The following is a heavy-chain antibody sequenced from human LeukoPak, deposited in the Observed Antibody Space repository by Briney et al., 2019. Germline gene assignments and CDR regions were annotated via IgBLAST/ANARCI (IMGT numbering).Heavy chain of an antibody. D-gene: IGHD3-10*01. CDR3: AKGTWGYYGSGIDY. V-gene: IGHV3-7*03. CDR1: EFTFSTYW. J-gene: IGHJ4*02. CDR2: IKQDGSEK. Sequence: PGGSLRLSCAASEFTFSTYWLSWVRQAPGKGLEWVANIKQDGSEKYYVDSVKGRFTISRDNSKNTLYLQMNSLRAEDTAVYYCAKGTWGYYGSGIDYWGQGTLVTVSS.